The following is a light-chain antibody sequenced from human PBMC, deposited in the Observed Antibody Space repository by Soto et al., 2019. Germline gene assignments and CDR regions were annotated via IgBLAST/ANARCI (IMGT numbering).Light chain of an antibody. CDR2: AAA. CDR1: QSISTY. J-gene: IGKJ3*01. V-gene: IGKV1-39*01. Sequence: DIQMTQSPSSLSASVGDRVIITCRASQSISTYLNWYQQKPGKAPKLLIYAAASLQSGVPSRFSGRGSGTDFTLTISSLQPEDFATYFCQQYGSSQFTFGPGTKVNIK. CDR3: QQYGSSQFT.